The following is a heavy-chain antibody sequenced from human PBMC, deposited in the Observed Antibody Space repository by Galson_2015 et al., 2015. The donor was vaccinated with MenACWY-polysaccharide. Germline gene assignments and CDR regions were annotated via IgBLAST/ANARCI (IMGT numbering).Heavy chain of an antibody. Sequence: SETLSLTCTVSGGSISRYYWSWIRQPPGKGLEWIGYIFYTGSTNYNPSLKSRLTISLDTFENQFSLRVSSVTAADTAVYYCARGVNPRSLLGFWGQGTLVSVSS. CDR2: IFYTGST. CDR3: ARGVNPRSLLGF. D-gene: IGHD2-8*02. J-gene: IGHJ4*02. CDR1: GGSISRYY. V-gene: IGHV4-59*01.